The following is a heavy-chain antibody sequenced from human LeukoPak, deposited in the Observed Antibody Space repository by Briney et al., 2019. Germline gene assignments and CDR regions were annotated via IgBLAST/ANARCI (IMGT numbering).Heavy chain of an antibody. CDR3: ARWVQDSSGDYFDY. CDR2: IYYSGST. V-gene: IGHV4-39*07. J-gene: IGHJ4*02. CDR1: GGSISSSTYF. D-gene: IGHD3-22*01. Sequence: SETLSFTCTVSGGSISSSTYFWGWIRQPPGKGLEWIGTIYYSGSTYYNPSLESRVTISVDSSKNQFSLRLSSVTAADTAVYYCARWVQDSSGDYFDYWGQGTLVTVSS.